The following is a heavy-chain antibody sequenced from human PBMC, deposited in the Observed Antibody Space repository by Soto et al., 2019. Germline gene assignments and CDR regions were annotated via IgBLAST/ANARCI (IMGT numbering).Heavy chain of an antibody. CDR1: GGSVSSGIYY. CDR2: TYYSGIT. V-gene: IGHV4-61*01. J-gene: IGHJ4*02. D-gene: IGHD5-18*01. Sequence: SETLSLTCTVSGGSVSSGIYYWSWIRQPPGKGLEWIGYTYYSGITNYNPSLKSRVTISVDTSKNQFSLKLSSVTAADTAVYYCARERAWIQLLGYWGQGTMVTVSS. CDR3: ARERAWIQLLGY.